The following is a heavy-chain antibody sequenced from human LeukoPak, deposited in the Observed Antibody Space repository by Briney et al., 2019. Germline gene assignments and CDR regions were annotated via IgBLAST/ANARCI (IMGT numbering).Heavy chain of an antibody. D-gene: IGHD2-2*02. CDR2: IYHSGST. CDR1: GYSISSGYY. Sequence: SETLSLTCTVSGYSISSGYYWGWIRQPPGKGLEWIGSIYHSGSTYYNPSLKSRVTISVDTSKNQFSLKLSSVTAADTAVYYCAAIPPSFDYWGQGTLVTVPS. V-gene: IGHV4-38-2*02. CDR3: AAIPPSFDY. J-gene: IGHJ4*02.